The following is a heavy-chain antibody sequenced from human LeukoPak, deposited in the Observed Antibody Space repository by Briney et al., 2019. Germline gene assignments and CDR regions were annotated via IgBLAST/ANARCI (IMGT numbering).Heavy chain of an antibody. D-gene: IGHD5-24*01. CDR3: ARWGVEMATIMFDY. CDR2: ISYDGSNE. Sequence: GGSLRLSCAASGFTFSSYVMHWVRQAPGKGLEWVAIISYDGSNEYYADSVKGRFTISRDNSKNTLYLQMNSLRAEDTAVYYCARWGVEMATIMFDYWGQGTLVTVSS. V-gene: IGHV3-30*04. J-gene: IGHJ4*02. CDR1: GFTFSSYV.